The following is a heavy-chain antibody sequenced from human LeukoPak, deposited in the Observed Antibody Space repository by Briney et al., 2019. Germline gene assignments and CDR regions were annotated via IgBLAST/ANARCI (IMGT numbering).Heavy chain of an antibody. CDR1: GFTFSSYA. V-gene: IGHV3-23*01. J-gene: IGHJ4*02. CDR3: AKDVDWQQLVFRFDY. D-gene: IGHD6-13*01. Sequence: GGSLRLSCAASGFTFSSYAMSWVRQAPGKGLEWVSAISGSGGSTYYADSVKGRFTISRDNSKNTLYLQMNSLRAEDTAVYYCAKDVDWQQLVFRFDYWGQGTLVTVSS. CDR2: ISGSGGST.